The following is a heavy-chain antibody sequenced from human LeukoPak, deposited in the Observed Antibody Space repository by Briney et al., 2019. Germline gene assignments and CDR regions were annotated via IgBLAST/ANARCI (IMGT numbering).Heavy chain of an antibody. J-gene: IGHJ3*02. Sequence: SETLSLTCTVSGGSISSSSYYWGWIRQPPGKGLEWIGSIYYSGSTYYNPSLKSRVTISVDTSKNQFSLKLSSVTAADTAVYYCAKTRLYGSGSYRPPTDAFDIWGQGTMVTVSS. V-gene: IGHV4-39*07. CDR2: IYYSGST. D-gene: IGHD3-10*01. CDR1: GGSISSSSYY. CDR3: AKTRLYGSGSYRPPTDAFDI.